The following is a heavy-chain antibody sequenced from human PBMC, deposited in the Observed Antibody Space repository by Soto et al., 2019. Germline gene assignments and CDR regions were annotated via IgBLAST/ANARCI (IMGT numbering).Heavy chain of an antibody. D-gene: IGHD6-19*01. CDR2: IYYSGST. J-gene: IGHJ4*02. Sequence: SETLSLTCTVSGCYISSGDYYWSWIRQPLGKGLEWIGYIYYSGSTNYNPSLKSRVTISVDTSRNQFSLKLSSVTAADTAVYYCARSTGYNSGWHHNFDCWGRGALVTVS. CDR1: GCYISSGDYY. CDR3: ARSTGYNSGWHHNFDC. V-gene: IGHV4-30-4*01.